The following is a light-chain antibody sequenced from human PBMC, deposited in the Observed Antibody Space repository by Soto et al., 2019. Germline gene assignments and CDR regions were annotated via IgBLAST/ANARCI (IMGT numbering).Light chain of an antibody. J-gene: IGKJ5*01. CDR2: GAS. Sequence: EMVMPPSQATLSLSPGERAPLSCRASQSVSSNLAWYQQKPGQAQRLIIYGASTRATGIPARFSGSGSGTEFTLTISSLQSEDFAVYYCQKYNNWPMACGQGTRREIK. CDR1: QSVSSN. V-gene: IGKV3-15*01. CDR3: QKYNNWPMA.